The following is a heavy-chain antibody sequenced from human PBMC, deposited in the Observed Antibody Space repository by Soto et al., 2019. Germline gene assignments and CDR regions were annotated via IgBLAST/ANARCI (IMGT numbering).Heavy chain of an antibody. V-gene: IGHV3-30*03. Sequence: GGSLRLSCGAPGVTFKNYGMHWVRQAPGKGLEWVAVISYDGKQTYYADSVKGRFTISKDKSKRTLFLHMNSLRVDDTAVYYCARDGWGSNWYFDLWGRGTLVTVSS. J-gene: IGHJ2*01. CDR3: ARDGWGSNWYFDL. CDR2: ISYDGKQT. D-gene: IGHD3-16*01. CDR1: GVTFKNYG.